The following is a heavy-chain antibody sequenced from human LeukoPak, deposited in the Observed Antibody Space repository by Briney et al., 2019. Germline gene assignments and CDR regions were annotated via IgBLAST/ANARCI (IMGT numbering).Heavy chain of an antibody. Sequence: ASVKVSCKASGGTFSSYAISWVRQAPGQGLEWMGIINPSGGSTSYAQKFQGRVTMTRDTSTSTVYMELSSLRSEDTAVYYCARPYCSSTSCRHDAFDIWGQGTMVTVSS. CDR2: INPSGGST. CDR3: ARPYCSSTSCRHDAFDI. V-gene: IGHV1-46*01. CDR1: GGTFSSYA. J-gene: IGHJ3*02. D-gene: IGHD2-2*01.